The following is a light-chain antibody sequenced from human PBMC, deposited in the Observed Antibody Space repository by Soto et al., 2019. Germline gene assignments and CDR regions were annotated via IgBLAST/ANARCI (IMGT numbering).Light chain of an antibody. CDR3: QHAET. CDR1: HSVSSSY. Sequence: EIVLTQSPGTLSLSPGERATLSCRASHSVSSSYLAWYQQKPGQAPRLLIYGASSRATGIPDRFSGSGSGTDFTLTISRLEPEDFAVYYCQHAETFGGGTKVEIK. J-gene: IGKJ4*01. V-gene: IGKV3-20*01. CDR2: GAS.